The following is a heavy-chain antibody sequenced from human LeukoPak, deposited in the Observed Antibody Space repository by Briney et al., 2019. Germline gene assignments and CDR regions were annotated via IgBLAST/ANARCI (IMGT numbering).Heavy chain of an antibody. V-gene: IGHV4-34*01. D-gene: IGHD6-19*01. CDR3: ARGYSSGWYYWFDP. CDR2: INHSGST. J-gene: IGHJ5*02. Sequence: PSETLSLTCAVYGGSFSGYYWSWLRQPPGKGLEWIGEINHSGSTNYNPSLKSRVTISVDTSKNQFSLKLSSVTAADTAVYYCARGYSSGWYYWFDPWGQGTLVTVSS. CDR1: GGSFSGYY.